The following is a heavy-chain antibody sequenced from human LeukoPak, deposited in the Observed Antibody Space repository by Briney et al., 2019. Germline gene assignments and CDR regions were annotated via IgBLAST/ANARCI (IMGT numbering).Heavy chain of an antibody. V-gene: IGHV1-18*01. J-gene: IGHJ5*02. CDR3: ARDLYDFWSGYYGRFDP. Sequence: GAPVKVSGKASGYTVTSYGISGVRQAPGHGLEGMGWISAYNGKTNYAQKLQGRVTMTTDTSTSTAYMEPRSLRSDDTAVYYCARDLYDFWSGYYGRFDPWGQGTLVTVSS. CDR2: ISAYNGKT. D-gene: IGHD3-3*01. CDR1: GYTVTSYG.